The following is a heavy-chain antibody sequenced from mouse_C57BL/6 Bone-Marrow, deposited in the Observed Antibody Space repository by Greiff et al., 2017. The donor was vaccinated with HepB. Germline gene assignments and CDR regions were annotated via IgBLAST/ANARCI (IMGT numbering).Heavy chain of an antibody. CDR1: GFNIKDDY. J-gene: IGHJ3*01. D-gene: IGHD1-1*01. CDR3: TTIYYYGSTPFAY. Sequence: EVQLQQSGAELVRPGASVQLSCTASGFNIKDDYMHWVKQRPEQGLEWIGWIDPENGDTEYASKFQGKATITADTSSNTAYLQLSSLTSEDTAVYYCTTIYYYGSTPFAYWGQGTLVTVSA. CDR2: IDPENGDT. V-gene: IGHV14-4*01.